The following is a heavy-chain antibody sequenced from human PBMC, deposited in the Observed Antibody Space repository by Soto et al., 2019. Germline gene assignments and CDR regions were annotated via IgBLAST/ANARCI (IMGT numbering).Heavy chain of an antibody. J-gene: IGHJ4*02. Sequence: QVQLVQSGAEVKKPGSSVKVSCKASGGTFSSYAISWVRQAPGQGLEWMGGIIPIFGTANYAQKFQGRVTITADESTSTGYMELSSLRSEDTAVYYCARERYYYDSSGYYHANYYFDYWGQGTLVTVSS. D-gene: IGHD3-22*01. CDR1: GGTFSSYA. CDR2: IIPIFGTA. V-gene: IGHV1-69*01. CDR3: ARERYYYDSSGYYHANYYFDY.